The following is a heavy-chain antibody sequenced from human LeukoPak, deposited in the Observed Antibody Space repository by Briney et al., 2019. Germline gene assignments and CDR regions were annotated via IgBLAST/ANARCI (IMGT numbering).Heavy chain of an antibody. CDR3: AREDSGSFFIDY. D-gene: IGHD1-26*01. CDR2: INSDGSST. Sequence: GGPLRLSCAGSGFTLSSYWMHWVRQGPGKGLVWVSRINSDGSSTSYADSVKGRFTISRDNAKNTLYLQMNSLRAEDTAVYYCAREDSGSFFIDYWGQGTLVTVSS. V-gene: IGHV3-74*01. J-gene: IGHJ4*02. CDR1: GFTLSSYW.